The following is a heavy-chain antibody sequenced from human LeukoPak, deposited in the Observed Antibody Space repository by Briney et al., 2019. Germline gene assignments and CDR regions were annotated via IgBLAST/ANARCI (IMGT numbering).Heavy chain of an antibody. Sequence: ASVKVSCKASGYTFTSYGISWVRQAPGQGLEWMGWISAYNGNTNYAQKLQGRVTMTTDTSTSTAYVELRSLRSDDTAVYYCARGLYCTNGVCYIVAFDIWGQGIMVTVSS. CDR1: GYTFTSYG. CDR3: ARGLYCTNGVCYIVAFDI. CDR2: ISAYNGNT. V-gene: IGHV1-18*01. J-gene: IGHJ3*02. D-gene: IGHD2-8*01.